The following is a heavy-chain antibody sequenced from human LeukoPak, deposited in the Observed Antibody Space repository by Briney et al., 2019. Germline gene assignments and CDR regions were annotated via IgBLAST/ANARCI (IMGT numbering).Heavy chain of an antibody. V-gene: IGHV6-1*01. CDR3: ARGHYDFWSGPSAEYFQH. CDR2: TYYRSKWYN. J-gene: IGHJ1*01. Sequence: SQTLSLTCAISGDSVSSNSAAWNWIRQSPSRGLEWLGRTYYRSKWYNDYAVSVKSRITINPDTSKNQFSLQLNSVTPEDTAVYYCARGHYDFWSGPSAEYFQHWGQGTLVTVPS. D-gene: IGHD3-3*01. CDR1: GDSVSSNSAA.